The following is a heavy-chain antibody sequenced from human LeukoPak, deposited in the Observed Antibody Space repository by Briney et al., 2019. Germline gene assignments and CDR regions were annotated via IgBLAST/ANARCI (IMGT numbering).Heavy chain of an antibody. CDR1: AFXFSSYA. CDR2: ISGSGSNT. D-gene: IGHD3-22*01. J-gene: IGHJ4*02. V-gene: IGHV3-23*01. Sequence: GGSLRLSCAASAFXFSSYAMSWVRQAPGKGQEWVSAISGSGSNTYYADSVKGRFTISRDNSKNTLYLQMNSLRAEDTALYYCVKPINYYDSSGYHYWGQGTLVTVSS. CDR3: VKPINYYDSSGYHY.